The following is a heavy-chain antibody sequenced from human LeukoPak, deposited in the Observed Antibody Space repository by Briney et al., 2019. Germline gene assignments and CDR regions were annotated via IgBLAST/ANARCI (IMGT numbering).Heavy chain of an antibody. V-gene: IGHV3-73*01. D-gene: IGHD4-17*01. CDR1: GFTFSSYG. J-gene: IGHJ5*02. CDR3: TRYTDYGDFGFDP. CDR2: IRSKANSYAT. Sequence: PGRSLRLSCAASGFTFSSYGMHWVRQASGKGLEWVGRIRSKANSYATAYAATVKGRFTISRDDSKNTAYLQMNSLKTEDTAVYYCTRYTDYGDFGFDPWGQGTLVTVSS.